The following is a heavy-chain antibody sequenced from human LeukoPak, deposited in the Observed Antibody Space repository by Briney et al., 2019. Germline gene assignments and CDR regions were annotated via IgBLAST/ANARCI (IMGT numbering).Heavy chain of an antibody. V-gene: IGHV4-39*07. J-gene: IGHJ4*02. CDR1: GGSISSSSYY. Sequence: PETLSLTCTVSGGSISSSSYYWGWIRQPPGKGLEWIGSIYHSGSTYYNPSLKSRVTISVDTSKNQFSLKLSSVTAADTAVYYCARNPGHYYGSGSYYNALLYFDQWGQGTLVTVSS. CDR2: IYHSGST. CDR3: ARNPGHYYGSGSYYNALLYFDQ. D-gene: IGHD3-10*01.